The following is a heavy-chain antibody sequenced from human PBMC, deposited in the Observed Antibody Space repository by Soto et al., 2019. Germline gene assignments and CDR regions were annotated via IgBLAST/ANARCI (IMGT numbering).Heavy chain of an antibody. CDR3: TRDPRNKGLDP. CDR1: GGSISSGDYY. J-gene: IGHJ5*02. Sequence: SETLSLTCTVSGGSISSGDYYWSWIRQPPGKGLEWIGYIYYSGSTYYNPSLKSRVTTSVDTSKNQFSLKLSSVTAADTAVYYCTRDPRNKGLDPWGQGTMVTVSS. V-gene: IGHV4-30-4*01. CDR2: IYYSGST.